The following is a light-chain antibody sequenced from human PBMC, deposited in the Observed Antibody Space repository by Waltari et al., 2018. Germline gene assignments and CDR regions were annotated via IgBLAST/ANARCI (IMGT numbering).Light chain of an antibody. CDR1: QSRLHSNGYNY. Sequence: DLVMTQSPLSLPVPPGHPASISCSSSQSRLHSNGYNYLDWYLQKPGQSPQLLIYLGSNRDSGVPDRFSGSGSGTDFTLKISRVEAEDVGVYYCMQALQTPYTFGQGTKLEIK. J-gene: IGKJ2*01. CDR3: MQALQTPYT. CDR2: LGS. V-gene: IGKV2-28*01.